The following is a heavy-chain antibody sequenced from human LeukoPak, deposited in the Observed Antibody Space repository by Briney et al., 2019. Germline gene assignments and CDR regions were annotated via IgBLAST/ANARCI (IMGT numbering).Heavy chain of an antibody. V-gene: IGHV4-39*01. D-gene: IGHD6-13*01. CDR1: GGSISSSSYC. CDR3: ASLGYSSSWYYFDY. CDR2: IYYSGST. J-gene: IGHJ4*02. Sequence: PSETLSLTCTVSGGSISSSSYCWGWIRQPPGKGLEWIGSIYYSGSTYYNPSLKSRVTISVDTSKNQFSLKLSSVTAADTAVYYCASLGYSSSWYYFDYWGQGTLVTVSS.